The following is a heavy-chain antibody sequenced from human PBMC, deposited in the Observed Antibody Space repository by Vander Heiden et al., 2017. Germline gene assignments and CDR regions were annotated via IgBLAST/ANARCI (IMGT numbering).Heavy chain of an antibody. CDR1: GFPFSSYG. J-gene: IGHJ6*02. CDR2: IWYDGSNK. D-gene: IGHD6-13*01. Sequence: QVQLVESGGGVVQPGRSLRLSCAASGFPFSSYGMHWVRQAPGKGLEWLAVIWYDGSNKYYADYVKGRFTISRDNSKNTLYLQMNSLRAEDTAVYYCAREGYSSSWLEYYYGMDVWGQGTTVTVSS. CDR3: AREGYSSSWLEYYYGMDV. V-gene: IGHV3-33*01.